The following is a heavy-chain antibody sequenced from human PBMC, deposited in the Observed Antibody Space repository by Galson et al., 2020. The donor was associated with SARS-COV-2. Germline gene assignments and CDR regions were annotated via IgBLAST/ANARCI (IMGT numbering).Heavy chain of an antibody. CDR3: ARVWGSSSWYYFDY. D-gene: IGHD6-13*01. CDR2: IYTSGST. J-gene: IGHJ4*02. Sequence: SETLSLTCTVSGGSISSYYWSWIRQPAGKGLEWIGRIYTSGSTNYNPSLKSRVTMSVDTSKNQFSLKLSSVTAADTAVYYCARVWGSSSWYYFDYWGQGTLVTVSS. V-gene: IGHV4-4*07. CDR1: GGSISSYY.